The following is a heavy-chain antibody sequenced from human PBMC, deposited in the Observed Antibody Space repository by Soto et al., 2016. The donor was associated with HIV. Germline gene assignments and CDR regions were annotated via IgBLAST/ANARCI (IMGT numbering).Heavy chain of an antibody. V-gene: IGHV3-33*01. D-gene: IGHD2-21*02. CDR1: GFTFNSYG. J-gene: IGHJ3*02. CDR3: ARGGPVTLGDAFHI. Sequence: VQLVESGGGVVQPGRSLRLSCVASGFTFNSYGMHWVRQAPGKGLEWVAVIWYDGSNTNYADSVKGRFTISRDNSKNTLYLQVNSLRAEDTAVYYCARGGPVTLGDAFHIWGQGTMVTVSS. CDR2: IWYDGSNT.